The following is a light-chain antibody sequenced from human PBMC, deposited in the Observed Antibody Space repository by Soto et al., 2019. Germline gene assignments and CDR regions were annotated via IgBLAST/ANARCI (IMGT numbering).Light chain of an antibody. CDR1: SSDVGGYNY. Sequence: QSALTQPASVSGSPGQSITISCTGTSSDVGGYNYVSGYQHHPGKAPKFMIYDVSNRPSGVSNRFSGSKSGNTASLTISGLQAEDEVVYYCSSYTTSNTRQIVFGTGTKVTVL. CDR2: DVS. J-gene: IGLJ1*01. CDR3: SSYTTSNTRQIV. V-gene: IGLV2-14*03.